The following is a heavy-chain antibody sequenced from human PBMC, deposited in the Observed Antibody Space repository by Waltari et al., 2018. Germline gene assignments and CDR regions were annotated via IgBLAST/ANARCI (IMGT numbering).Heavy chain of an antibody. V-gene: IGHV4-38-2*01. CDR1: GYSLSSGYY. Sequence: QVQLQESGPGLVKPSETLSLTCAVSGYSLSSGYYWGWLRQPPGKGLEWIGSIYHSGSTYYNPSLKSRVTISVDTSKNQFSLKLSSVTAADTAVYYCANTWPKYCSSTSCYLDYWGQGTLVTVSS. J-gene: IGHJ4*02. CDR3: ANTWPKYCSSTSCYLDY. D-gene: IGHD2-2*01. CDR2: IYHSGST.